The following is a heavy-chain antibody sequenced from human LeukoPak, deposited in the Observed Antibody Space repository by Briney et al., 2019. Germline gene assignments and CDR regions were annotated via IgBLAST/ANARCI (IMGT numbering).Heavy chain of an antibody. Sequence: PGGSLRLSCAASGFAFSDYAMHWVRQAPGKGLEWVSGISWNSGSIGYADSVKGRFTISRDNAKNSLYLQMNSLRAEDTALYYCAKDHYSSNWYYFDYWGQGTLVTVSS. J-gene: IGHJ4*02. CDR2: ISWNSGSI. CDR3: AKDHYSSNWYYFDY. V-gene: IGHV3-9*01. CDR1: GFAFSDYA. D-gene: IGHD6-13*01.